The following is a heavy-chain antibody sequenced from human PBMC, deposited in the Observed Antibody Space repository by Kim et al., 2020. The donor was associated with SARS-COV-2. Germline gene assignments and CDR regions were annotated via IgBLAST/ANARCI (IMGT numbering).Heavy chain of an antibody. CDR3: ARDLEYPPFDY. V-gene: IGHV3-21*01. Sequence: VYYADSVKGRFPISRDNAKNSLYLQMNSLRAEDTAVYYCARDLEYPPFDYWGQGTLVTVSS. J-gene: IGHJ4*02. CDR2: V.